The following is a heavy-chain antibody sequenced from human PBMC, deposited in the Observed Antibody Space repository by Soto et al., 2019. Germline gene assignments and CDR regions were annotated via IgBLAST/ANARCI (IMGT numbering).Heavy chain of an antibody. CDR3: ARALVLYYYDSSGSPY. Sequence: PGGSLRLSCAASGFTFSSYWMSWVRQAPGKGLEWVANIKQDGSEKYYVDSVKGRFTISRDNAKNSLYLQMNSLRAEDTAVYYCARALVLYYYDSSGSPYWGQGTLVTVSS. V-gene: IGHV3-7*04. CDR1: GFTFSSYW. D-gene: IGHD3-22*01. J-gene: IGHJ4*02. CDR2: IKQDGSEK.